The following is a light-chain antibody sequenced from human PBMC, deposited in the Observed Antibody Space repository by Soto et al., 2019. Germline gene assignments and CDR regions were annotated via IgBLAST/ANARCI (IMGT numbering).Light chain of an antibody. CDR3: ISYTVNRSYV. CDR1: SSDIGAYDH. J-gene: IGLJ1*01. CDR2: SVS. Sequence: QSVLTQPASVSGSPGQSITISCSGTSSDIGAYDHVAWFQQFPGKTPKLMIYSVSNRPSGVSYRFSGSKSVNTSSLTISGLQADDEADYYCISYTVNRSYVFGTGTKVTVL. V-gene: IGLV2-14*03.